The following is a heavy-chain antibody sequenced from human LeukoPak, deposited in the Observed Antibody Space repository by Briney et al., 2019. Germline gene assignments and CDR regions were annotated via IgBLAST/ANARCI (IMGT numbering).Heavy chain of an antibody. CDR3: ARVDVAMIVLT. D-gene: IGHD3-22*01. J-gene: IGHJ4*02. V-gene: IGHV4-59*01. CDR2: TSYSGNI. CDR1: GGSISSYF. Sequence: SETLSLTCTVSGGSISSYFWSWIRQPPGKGLEWIGHTSYSGNINYNPSLKSRVTMSLDTSKNQFSLKLRSVTAADTAVYYCARVDVAMIVLTWGQGTLVSVSS.